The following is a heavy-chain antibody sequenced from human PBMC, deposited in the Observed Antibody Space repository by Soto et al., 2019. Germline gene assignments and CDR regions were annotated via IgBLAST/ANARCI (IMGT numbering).Heavy chain of an antibody. D-gene: IGHD2-2*01. CDR3: ALLVAADDAFAM. V-gene: IGHV1-69*02. Sequence: QVPLVQSGAEVKKPGSSVKVSCTASGGTFSSYTLTWVRQAPGQGLEWMGRIIPILGIVDYAQNFQGRVTITADRSTGIAYMELSSLRSEDTAVYYCALLVAADDAFAMWGQATMVTVSS. CDR2: IIPILGIV. CDR1: GGTFSSYT. J-gene: IGHJ3*02.